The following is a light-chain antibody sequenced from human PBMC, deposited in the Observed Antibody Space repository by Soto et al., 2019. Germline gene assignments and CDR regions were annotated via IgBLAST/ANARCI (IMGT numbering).Light chain of an antibody. J-gene: IGKJ3*01. Sequence: DIQMTQSPSSLSASIGDRVTITCRASQTITRYLNWYQQKPGKAPNLLIYAASSLQSGVPSRFSGSGSGTDFTLTISSVQPEDFATYFCQQSYTTPHTFGPGTKVDI. CDR3: QQSYTTPHT. V-gene: IGKV1-39*01. CDR1: QTITRY. CDR2: AAS.